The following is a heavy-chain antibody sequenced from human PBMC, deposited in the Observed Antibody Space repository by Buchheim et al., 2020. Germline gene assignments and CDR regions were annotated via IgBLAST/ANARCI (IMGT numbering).Heavy chain of an antibody. Sequence: QVQLVESGGGVVQPGRSLRLSCAASGFTFSSYGMHWVRQAPGKGLEWVAFIRYDGSNKYYADSVKGRFTISRDNSKNTLYLQMNSLRAEDTAVYYCAKDPYSSGRTPTWGFDYWGQGTL. D-gene: IGHD6-19*01. J-gene: IGHJ4*02. CDR2: IRYDGSNK. V-gene: IGHV3-30*02. CDR3: AKDPYSSGRTPTWGFDY. CDR1: GFTFSSYG.